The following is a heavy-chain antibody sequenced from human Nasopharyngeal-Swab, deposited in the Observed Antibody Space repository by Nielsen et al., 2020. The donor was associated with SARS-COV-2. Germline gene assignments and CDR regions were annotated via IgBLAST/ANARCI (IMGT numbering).Heavy chain of an antibody. V-gene: IGHV3-73*01. Sequence: GGSLRLSCAASGFTFSGSAMHWIRQASGKGLEWVGRIRSKANSYATVYAASVKGRFTISRDDSKNTAYLQMNSLKTEDTAVYYCTRGGIVGPPELGMDVWGQGTTVTVSS. CDR2: IRSKANSYAT. CDR3: TRGGIVGPPELGMDV. CDR1: GFTFSGSA. D-gene: IGHD1-26*01. J-gene: IGHJ6*02.